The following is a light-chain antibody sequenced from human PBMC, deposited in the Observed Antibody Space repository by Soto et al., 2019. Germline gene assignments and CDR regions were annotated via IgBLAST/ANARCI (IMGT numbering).Light chain of an antibody. CDR3: QQYGFSPIS. Sequence: EIVLTQSPATLSLSPGERVTLSCGASQSITSTSIAWYQHKPGLAPRLLVYGASRRATGIPDRFSGSGSGPEYTLTISRLEPEDFAVYSCQQYGFSPISFGQGTRLEIK. CDR2: GAS. J-gene: IGKJ5*01. V-gene: IGKV3D-20*01. CDR1: QSITSTS.